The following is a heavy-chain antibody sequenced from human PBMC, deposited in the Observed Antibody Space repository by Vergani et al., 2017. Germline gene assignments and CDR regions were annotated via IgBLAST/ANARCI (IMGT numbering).Heavy chain of an antibody. J-gene: IGHJ4*02. V-gene: IGHV3-21*01. CDR3: ASYSYYDSNFDY. CDR2: ISSSNNYI. D-gene: IGHD3-22*01. Sequence: EVQLVESGGGLVQPGGSLRLSCAASGFTFSSYSMNWVRQAPGKGLEWVSSISSSNNYIYYADSVKGRFTISRDNAKNSLYLQMNSLRAEDTSVYYCASYSYYDSNFDYWGQGTLVTVSS. CDR1: GFTFSSYS.